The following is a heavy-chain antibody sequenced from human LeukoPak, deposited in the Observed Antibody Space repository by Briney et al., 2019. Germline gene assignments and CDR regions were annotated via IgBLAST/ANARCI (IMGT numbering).Heavy chain of an antibody. D-gene: IGHD6-19*01. CDR2: IYYSGST. CDR3: ARVAVVVADPFDY. Sequence: SETLSLTCAVYGGSFSGYYWSWIRQSPGKGLEWIGSIYYSGSTYYNPSLQSRVTISVDTSKNQFSLKLTSVTAADTAVYYCARVAVVVADPFDYWGQGTLVTVSA. J-gene: IGHJ4*02. CDR1: GGSFSGYY. V-gene: IGHV4-34*01.